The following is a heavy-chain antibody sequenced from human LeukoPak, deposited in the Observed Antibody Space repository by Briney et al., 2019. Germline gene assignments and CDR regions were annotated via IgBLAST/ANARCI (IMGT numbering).Heavy chain of an antibody. Sequence: GGSLRLSCAASGFTFSTYSMNWVRQAPGKGLEWVSSISSSSSYIYYADSVKGRFTISRDNAKNSLYLQMKSLRAEDTAVYYCAKGGGYEAQYYYYYLDVWGKGTTVTISS. J-gene: IGHJ6*03. D-gene: IGHD5-12*01. V-gene: IGHV3-21*01. CDR3: AKGGGYEAQYYYYYLDV. CDR2: ISSSSSYI. CDR1: GFTFSTYS.